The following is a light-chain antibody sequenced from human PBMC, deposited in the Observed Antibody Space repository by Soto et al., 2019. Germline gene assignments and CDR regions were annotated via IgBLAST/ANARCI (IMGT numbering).Light chain of an antibody. V-gene: IGKV3-15*01. CDR3: QQYNNWPGT. CDR2: GAS. CDR1: QSVKSN. J-gene: IGKJ1*01. Sequence: IVVTQSPATLSVSPGERATLSCRASQSVKSNLAWYQQKPGQAPRLLIYGASTRATGIPARFSGNGSGTEFTLTISSLQSEDFAVYYCQQYNNWPGTFGQGTRWIS.